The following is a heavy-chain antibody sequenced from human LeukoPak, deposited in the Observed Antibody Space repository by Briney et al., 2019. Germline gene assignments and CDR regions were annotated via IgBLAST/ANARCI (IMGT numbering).Heavy chain of an antibody. D-gene: IGHD6-13*01. CDR1: GYTFTGYY. Sequence: GASVKVSCKASGYTFTGYYLHWVRQAPGQGLEWMGCVNPNSGDTNYAQKFQGSDTMTRNTSISTAYMELSSLRSEDTAVYYCARGPYISSWARFYYMDVWGKGTTVTISS. CDR2: VNPNSGDT. V-gene: IGHV1-2*02. J-gene: IGHJ6*03. CDR3: ARGPYISSWARFYYMDV.